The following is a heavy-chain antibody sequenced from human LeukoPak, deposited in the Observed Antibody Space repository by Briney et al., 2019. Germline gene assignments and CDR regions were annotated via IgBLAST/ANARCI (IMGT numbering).Heavy chain of an antibody. CDR3: AASAAGLDY. Sequence: GESLRLSCEASGFTFSSYWMNWVRQAPGKGLEWVTSIKEDGSEEYYVDSVKGRFIISRDNAKKSLFLQMNSLRAEDTAVYYCAASAAGLDYWGQGTLVTVSS. D-gene: IGHD6-13*01. CDR1: GFTFSSYW. V-gene: IGHV3-7*01. CDR2: IKEDGSEE. J-gene: IGHJ4*02.